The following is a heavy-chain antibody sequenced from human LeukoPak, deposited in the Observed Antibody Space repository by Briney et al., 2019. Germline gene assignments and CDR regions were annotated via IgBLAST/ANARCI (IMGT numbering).Heavy chain of an antibody. J-gene: IGHJ4*02. CDR2: ISVSAGST. CDR1: GFTFSSYA. Sequence: GGSLRLSCAASGFTFSSYAMSWVRQAPGKGLDWVSAISVSAGSTYYADSVKGRFTISRDYSKNTLYLQMNSLRAEDTAVYYCAKTGDYYDSRGSDYWGQGTLVTVSS. D-gene: IGHD3-22*01. CDR3: AKTGDYYDSRGSDY. V-gene: IGHV3-23*01.